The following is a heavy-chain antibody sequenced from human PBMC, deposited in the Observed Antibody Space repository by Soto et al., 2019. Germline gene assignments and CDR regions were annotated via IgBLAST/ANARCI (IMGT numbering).Heavy chain of an antibody. Sequence: SETLSLTCTVYGCSISSYYWSWIRQPPGKGLEWIGYIYYSGSTNYKSSLKSRVTISVDTPKNQFSLKLSSVTAADTAVYYCAGNNGRENYYDSSGYWYYFDYWGQGTLVTVS. CDR3: AGNNGRENYYDSSGYWYYFDY. V-gene: IGHV4-59*01. CDR2: IYYSGST. J-gene: IGHJ4*02. CDR1: GCSISSYY. D-gene: IGHD3-22*01.